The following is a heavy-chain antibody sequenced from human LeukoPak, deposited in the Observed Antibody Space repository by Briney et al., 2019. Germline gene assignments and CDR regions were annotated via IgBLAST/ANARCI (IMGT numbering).Heavy chain of an antibody. J-gene: IGHJ4*02. V-gene: IGHV3-48*03. Sequence: AGSPRLSCAASGFTFSSYEMNWVRQAPGKGLEWVSYISSSGSTIYYADSVKGRFTISRDNAKNSLYLQMNSLRAEDTAVYYCAREILLWLTDRYFDYRGQGNLVTVSS. CDR2: ISSSGSTI. CDR1: GFTFSSYE. D-gene: IGHD5-18*01. CDR3: AREILLWLTDRYFDY.